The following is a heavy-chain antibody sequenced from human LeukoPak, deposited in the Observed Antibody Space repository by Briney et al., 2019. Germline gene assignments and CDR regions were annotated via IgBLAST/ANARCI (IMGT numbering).Heavy chain of an antibody. CDR1: GGSFSGYY. CDR2: INHSGST. CDR3: ARLSDYGDYVSDY. Sequence: SETLSLTCAVYGGSFSGYYWSWIRQPPGKGLEWIGEINHSGSTNYNPSLKSRVTISVDTSKNQFSLKLSSVTAADTAVYYCARLSDYGDYVSDYWGQGTLVTVSS. D-gene: IGHD4-17*01. V-gene: IGHV4-34*01. J-gene: IGHJ4*02.